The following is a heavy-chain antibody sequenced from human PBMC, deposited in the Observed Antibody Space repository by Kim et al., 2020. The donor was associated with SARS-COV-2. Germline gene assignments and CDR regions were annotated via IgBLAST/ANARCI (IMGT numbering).Heavy chain of an antibody. CDR2: IKQDGSEK. J-gene: IGHJ6*02. CDR1: GFTFSSYW. Sequence: GGSLRLSCAASGFTFSSYWMSWVRQAPGKGLEWVANIKQDGSEKYYVDSVKGRFTISRDNAKNSLYLQMNSLRAEDTAVYYCARDLLSLGDLGRYYYGMDVWGQGTTVTVSS. D-gene: IGHD4-17*01. CDR3: ARDLLSLGDLGRYYYGMDV. V-gene: IGHV3-7*03.